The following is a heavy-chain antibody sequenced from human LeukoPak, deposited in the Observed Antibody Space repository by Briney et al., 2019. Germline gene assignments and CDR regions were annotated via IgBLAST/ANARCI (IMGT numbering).Heavy chain of an antibody. CDR1: GFAISSYT. J-gene: IGHJ4*02. V-gene: IGHV3-21*01. CDR2: ISSSGSKI. Sequence: PGGSLRLSCAASGFAISSYTMNWVRQAPGKGLEWVSSISSSGSKIYYADSVKGRFTVPRDNAKNPLYLQMNSLRAEDTAVYYCARALEADYWGQGTLVTVSS. CDR3: ARALEADY.